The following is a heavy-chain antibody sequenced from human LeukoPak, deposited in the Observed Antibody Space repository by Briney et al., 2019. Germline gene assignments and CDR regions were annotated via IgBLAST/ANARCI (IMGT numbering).Heavy chain of an antibody. CDR2: ISGSGCGT. J-gene: IGHJ4*02. CDR3: AKGKTGMTPWDY. CDR1: GFTFSSYG. D-gene: IGHD1-1*01. V-gene: IGHV3-23*01. Sequence: GGSLRLSCVASGFTFSSYGMSGVRQARGKGLEWVSGISGSGCGTYGADYVKGPFTISRDHSKNTLYLQMKSLRAEDTAVYYCAKGKTGMTPWDYWGQGTLVTVSS.